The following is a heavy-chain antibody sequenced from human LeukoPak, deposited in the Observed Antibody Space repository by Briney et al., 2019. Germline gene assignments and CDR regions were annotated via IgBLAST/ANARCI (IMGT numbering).Heavy chain of an antibody. D-gene: IGHD3-9*01. Sequence: GGSLRLSCAASGFTVSSNYMTWVRQAPGKGLEWVSVIYSTGSTYYADSVQGRFTISRHNSKNTPYLHMNGLRPEDTAIYYCARIYDLLTGYSTFDYWGQGTLVTVSS. J-gene: IGHJ4*02. V-gene: IGHV3-53*04. CDR2: IYSTGST. CDR1: GFTVSSNY. CDR3: ARIYDLLTGYSTFDY.